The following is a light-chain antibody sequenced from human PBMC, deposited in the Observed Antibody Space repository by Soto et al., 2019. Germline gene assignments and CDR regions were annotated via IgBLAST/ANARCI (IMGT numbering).Light chain of an antibody. CDR2: DAS. CDR3: QQRSNWPST. V-gene: IGKV3-11*01. Sequence: EIVLTKSPATLYLSPGERATLSCRASQSVSSYLAWYQQKPGQAPRLLIYDASNRATGIPARFSGSGSGTDFTLTITSLEPEDFAVYYCQQRSNWPSTFGGGTKVDIK. CDR1: QSVSSY. J-gene: IGKJ4*01.